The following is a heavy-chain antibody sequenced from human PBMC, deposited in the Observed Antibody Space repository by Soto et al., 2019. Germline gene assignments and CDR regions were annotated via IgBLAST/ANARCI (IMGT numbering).Heavy chain of an antibody. CDR3: ARGLQLPAFYYGMDV. CDR2: VYPGDSET. D-gene: IGHD1-7*01. CDR1: GYSFIAYW. V-gene: IGHV5-51*01. J-gene: IGHJ6*02. Sequence: GESLKISCKGSGYSFIAYWIGWVRQMPGKGLELMGIVYPGDSETRYNSSLQGQVTISVDKSISTAYLQWGSLKASDTAIYYCARGLQLPAFYYGMDVCGQGTTVTVSS.